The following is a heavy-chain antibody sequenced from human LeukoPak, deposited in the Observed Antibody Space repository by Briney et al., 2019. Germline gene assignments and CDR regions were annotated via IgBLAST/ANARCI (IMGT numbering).Heavy chain of an antibody. V-gene: IGHV3-23*01. J-gene: IGHJ4*02. D-gene: IGHD4-11*01. CDR3: AKGITFYSNSPPLRY. CDR2: ISGSGGST. Sequence: GGSLRLSCAASGFTFSSYGMSWVRQAPGKGLEWVSAISGSGGSTYYADSVKGRFTISRDNSKNKLYLEMNSLRDEETAVYYCAKGITFYSNSPPLRYWGQGTLVTVSS. CDR1: GFTFSSYG.